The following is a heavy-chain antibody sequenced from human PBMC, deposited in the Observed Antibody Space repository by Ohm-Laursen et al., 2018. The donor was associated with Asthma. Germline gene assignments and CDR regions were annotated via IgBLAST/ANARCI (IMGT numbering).Heavy chain of an antibody. D-gene: IGHD3-22*01. Sequence: SVKVSCKASGGTFSSYAISWVRQAPGQGLEWMGGIIPIFGTANYAQKFQGRVTITADESTSTAYMELSSLRSEDTAVYYCARGMFSYDSSGYYFPVGYWGQGALVTVSS. J-gene: IGHJ4*02. CDR1: GGTFSSYA. CDR3: ARGMFSYDSSGYYFPVGY. CDR2: IIPIFGTA. V-gene: IGHV1-69*13.